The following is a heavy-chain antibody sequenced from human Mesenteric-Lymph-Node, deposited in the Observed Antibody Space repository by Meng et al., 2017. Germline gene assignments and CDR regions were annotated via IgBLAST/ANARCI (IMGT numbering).Heavy chain of an antibody. D-gene: IGHD4-17*01. V-gene: IGHV1-18*04. CDR3: ARIYGDYEDY. CDR1: GYTFTGYY. Sequence: ASVKVSCKASGYTFTGYYMHWVRQAPGQGLEWMGWISTYNGNTNYAQKLQGRVTMTTDTSTSTAYMELRSLRSDDTAVYYCARIYGDYEDYWGQGTLVTVSS. CDR2: ISTYNGNT. J-gene: IGHJ4*02.